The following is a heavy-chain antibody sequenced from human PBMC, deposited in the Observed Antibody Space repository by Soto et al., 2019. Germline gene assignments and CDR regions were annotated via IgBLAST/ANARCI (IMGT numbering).Heavy chain of an antibody. D-gene: IGHD6-13*01. CDR2: ISYDGSKT. CDR3: AKGGGGIAAAGTSRLDY. J-gene: IGHJ4*02. CDR1: GLTFSSYG. Sequence: QVQLVESGGGVVQPGRSLRLSCAASGLTFSSYGMHWVRQAPGKGLEWVAVISYDGSKTYYADSVKGRFTISRDNSKNTRNLQMNSLSPDDTAVYYCAKGGGGIAAAGTSRLDYWGQGNLVTVSA. V-gene: IGHV3-30*18.